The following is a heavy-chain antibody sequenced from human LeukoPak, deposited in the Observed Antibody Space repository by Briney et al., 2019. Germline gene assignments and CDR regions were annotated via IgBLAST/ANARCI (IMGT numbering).Heavy chain of an antibody. V-gene: IGHV4-59*02. J-gene: IGHJ4*02. CDR3: GRNLGSGSDH. CDR2: THYRGDI. D-gene: IGHD3-10*01. CDR1: GASVSSDY. Sequence: SETLSLTCSVSGASVSSDYWNWTRQSPGRGLEWIGYTHYRGDINYNPSLKSRLTMSVDASSNQVSLKLSSVTAADAAVYYCGRNLGSGSDHWGQGTLVTVSS.